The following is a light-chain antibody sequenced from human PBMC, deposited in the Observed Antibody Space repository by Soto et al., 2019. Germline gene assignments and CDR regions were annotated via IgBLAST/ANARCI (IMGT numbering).Light chain of an antibody. CDR3: QQCSWHPFTVT. V-gene: IGKV3-15*01. CDR1: QSVSSN. Sequence: EIVMTQSPATLSVSPGERATLSCRASQSVSSNLAWYQQKPSQAHRLHIYDASTRTTGIPARFSDSGSGTEYTLTIISLQSEDSAVYYCQQCSWHPFTVTFGGGTKVEIK. J-gene: IGKJ4*01. CDR2: DAS.